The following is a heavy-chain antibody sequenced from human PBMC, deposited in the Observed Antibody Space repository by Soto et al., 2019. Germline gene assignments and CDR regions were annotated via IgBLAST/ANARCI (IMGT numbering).Heavy chain of an antibody. CDR1: GGTFSSYA. D-gene: IGHD2-2*01. J-gene: IGHJ6*02. CDR2: IVPIFGTA. V-gene: IGHV1-69*13. CDR3: ARPSSIVVVPAATRYYGMDV. Sequence: SVKVSCKASGGTFSSYAISWVRQAPGQGLEWMGGIVPIFGTANYAQKFQGRVTITADESTSTAYMELSSLRSEDTAVYYCARPSSIVVVPAATRYYGMDVWGQGTTVTVSS.